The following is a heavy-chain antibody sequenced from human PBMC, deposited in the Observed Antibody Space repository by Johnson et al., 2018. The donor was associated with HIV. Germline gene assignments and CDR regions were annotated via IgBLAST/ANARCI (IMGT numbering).Heavy chain of an antibody. Sequence: VQLVESGGGLIQPRGSLRLSCAASGFTVSNNYMSWVRQAPGKGLEWVSRINSDGSSTSYADSVKGRIPISRDTAKNTLYLPMNSRRTEDTAVYYCAREPGYSSVLWKLSEDAFDIWGQGTMVTVSS. CDR1: GFTVSNNY. CDR2: INSDGSST. CDR3: AREPGYSSVLWKLSEDAFDI. D-gene: IGHD6-19*01. V-gene: IGHV3-74*01. J-gene: IGHJ3*02.